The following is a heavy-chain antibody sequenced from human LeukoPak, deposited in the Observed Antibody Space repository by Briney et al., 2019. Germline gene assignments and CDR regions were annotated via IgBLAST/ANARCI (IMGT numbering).Heavy chain of an antibody. V-gene: IGHV5-51*01. Sequence: GESLKISCKGSGYSFTPYWIGWVRQMPGKGLEWMGIIYPGDSDTRYSPSFQGQVTISADKSISTTYLQWSSLKASDTAMYYCARSSVGSGSYYAPFDPWGQGTLVTVSS. J-gene: IGHJ5*02. CDR1: GYSFTPYW. D-gene: IGHD3-10*01. CDR2: IYPGDSDT. CDR3: ARSSVGSGSYYAPFDP.